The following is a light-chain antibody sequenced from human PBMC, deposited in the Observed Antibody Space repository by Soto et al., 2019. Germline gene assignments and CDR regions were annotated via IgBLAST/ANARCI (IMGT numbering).Light chain of an antibody. Sequence: DVVMTQSPLSLSVTLGQPASISCRSSESLVHSDGNTYLNWFQQRPGQSPRRLIYKGFNRGCGVPDRFRGSASGTDFTLKISRVEAEHVGVYYCMQRTQWRMTSGQGTKVEIK. CDR3: MQRTQWRMT. J-gene: IGKJ1*01. CDR2: KGF. V-gene: IGKV2-30*02. CDR1: ESLVHSDGNTY.